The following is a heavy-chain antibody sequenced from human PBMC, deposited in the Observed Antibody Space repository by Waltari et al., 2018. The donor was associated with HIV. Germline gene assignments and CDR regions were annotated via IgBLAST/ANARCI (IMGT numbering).Heavy chain of an antibody. D-gene: IGHD3-22*01. CDR2: IDWDDDK. V-gene: IGHV2-70*15. CDR3: ARISYYYDSSGYRGGGQLFDY. J-gene: IGHJ4*02. Sequence: QVTLRESGPALVKPTQTLTLTCTFSGFSLSTSGMCVSWIRQPPGKALEWLARIDWDDDKYYSTSLKTRLTISKDTSKNQVVLTMTNMDPVDTATYYCARISYYYDSSGYRGGGQLFDYWGQGTLVTVSS. CDR1: GFSLSTSGMC.